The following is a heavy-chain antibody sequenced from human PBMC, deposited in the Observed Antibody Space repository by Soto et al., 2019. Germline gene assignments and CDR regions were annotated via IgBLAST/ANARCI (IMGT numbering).Heavy chain of an antibody. CDR1: GGTFSGYT. CDR3: ARYGSSSSCVY. D-gene: IGHD6-13*01. Sequence: QVQLVQSGAEVKKPGSSVKVSCKASGGTFSGYTMNWVRQAPGQGLEWMGRIIHILDITTYAQKVQGRVTITADKSTNTTYMERSSLRSEDTAVYYCARYGSSSSCVYWGQGTLVTVSS. V-gene: IGHV1-69*02. CDR2: IIHILDIT. J-gene: IGHJ4*02.